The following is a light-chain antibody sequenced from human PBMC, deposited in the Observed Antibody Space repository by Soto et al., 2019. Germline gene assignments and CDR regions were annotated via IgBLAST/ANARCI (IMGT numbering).Light chain of an antibody. CDR2: DAS. CDR3: QQYNSYLYT. V-gene: IGKV1-5*01. J-gene: IGKJ2*01. Sequence: DIQMTQSPSTLSASVGDRVTITCRASQSISSWLAWYQQKPGKAPKLLIYDASSFESGVPSRFRGSGSGTEFTLNISSLQPDDFATYYCQQYNSYLYTFGQRTKLEIK. CDR1: QSISSW.